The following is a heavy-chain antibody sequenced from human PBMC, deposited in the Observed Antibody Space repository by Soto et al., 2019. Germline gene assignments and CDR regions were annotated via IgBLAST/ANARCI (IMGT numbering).Heavy chain of an antibody. J-gene: IGHJ4*02. Sequence: GWSLRLSCAASGFTFSSYAMGWVRQGPGKGLEWVAVVSIGGSTHYADSVRGRFTISRDNSKNTLSLQMNSLTAEDTAVYFCARRRGAGGHFDYWGRGALVTVSS. CDR2: VSIGGST. V-gene: IGHV3-23*01. CDR3: ARRRGAGGHFDY. CDR1: GFTFSSYA. D-gene: IGHD2-15*01.